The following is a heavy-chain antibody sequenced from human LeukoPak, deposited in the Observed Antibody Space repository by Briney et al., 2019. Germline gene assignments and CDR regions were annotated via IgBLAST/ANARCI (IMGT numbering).Heavy chain of an antibody. CDR2: IYYSGST. D-gene: IGHD3-9*01. V-gene: IGHV4-31*03. Sequence: SQTLSLTCTASGGSISSGGYYWSWIRQHPGKGLEWIGYIYYSGSTYYNPSLKSRVTISVDTSKNQFSLKLSSVTAADTAVYYCARGVVDYDILTGPGSWFDPWGQGTLVTVSS. CDR3: ARGVVDYDILTGPGSWFDP. J-gene: IGHJ5*02. CDR1: GGSISSGGYY.